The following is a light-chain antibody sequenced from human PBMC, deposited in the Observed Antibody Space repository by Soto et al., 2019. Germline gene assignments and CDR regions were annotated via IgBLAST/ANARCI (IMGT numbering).Light chain of an antibody. CDR1: QGISSW. V-gene: IGKV1-12*01. Sequence: DLQMTQSPSSVSASVGDRVSITCRASQGISSWLAWYQQKPGRAPKHLIYTGSSLQSGVPSRFSDTESGTDFTLTISSLQPEDVATYFCQQANSFPLTFGGGTKVEMK. CDR3: QQANSFPLT. J-gene: IGKJ4*01. CDR2: TGS.